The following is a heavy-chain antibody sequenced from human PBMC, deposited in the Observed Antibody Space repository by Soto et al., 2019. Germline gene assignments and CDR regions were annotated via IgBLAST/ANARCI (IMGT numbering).Heavy chain of an antibody. D-gene: IGHD4-17*01. J-gene: IGHJ4*02. CDR2: IYYSGST. Sequence: SETLSLTCTVSGDSISSGDYYWVWFRQPPGKGLEWIGSIYYSGSTYYNPSLNSRVTISVDTSKIQFSLKLSSVTASDTAVYYCARGHDYGGNFDSWGQGTLVTVS. V-gene: IGHV4-39*01. CDR1: GDSISSGDYY. CDR3: ARGHDYGGNFDS.